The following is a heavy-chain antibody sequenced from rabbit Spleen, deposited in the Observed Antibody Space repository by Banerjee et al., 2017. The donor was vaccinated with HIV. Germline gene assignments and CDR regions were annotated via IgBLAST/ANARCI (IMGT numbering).Heavy chain of an antibody. CDR1: GFDFSNYG. CDR3: VRDLGYDDYSEKGYFNL. D-gene: IGHD2-1*01. Sequence: QEQLVESGGGLVQPGGSLKLSCKASGFDFSNYGVSWVRQAPGKGLEWIGYIDPIFGRTYYASWLNGRFTISSHNAQNTLSLQMNSLTAADTATYFCVRDLGYDDYSEKGYFNLWGPGTLVTVS. V-gene: IGHV1S47*01. CDR2: IDPIFGRT. J-gene: IGHJ4*01.